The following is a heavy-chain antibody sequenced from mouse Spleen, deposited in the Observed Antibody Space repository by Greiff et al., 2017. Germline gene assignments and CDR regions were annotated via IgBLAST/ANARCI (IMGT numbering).Heavy chain of an antibody. CDR3: ARPLTGTWFAY. J-gene: IGHJ3*01. Sequence: QVQLQQSGPELVKPGASVKLSCKASGYTFTSYDINWVQQRPGQGLEWIGWIYPRDGSTKYNEKFKGKATLTVDTSSSTAYMELHSLTSEDSAVYFCARPLTGTWFAYWGQGTLVTVSA. CDR1: GYTFTSYD. V-gene: IGHV1-85*01. D-gene: IGHD4-1*01. CDR2: IYPRDGST.